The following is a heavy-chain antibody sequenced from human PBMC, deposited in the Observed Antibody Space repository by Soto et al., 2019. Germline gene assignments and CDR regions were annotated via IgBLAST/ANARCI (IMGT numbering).Heavy chain of an antibody. CDR3: ARGYKGYYDSSGYYHFDY. J-gene: IGHJ4*02. CDR1: GYSISLGYY. CDR2: IYHSGNT. D-gene: IGHD3-22*01. Sequence: KTSETLSLTCAVSGYSISLGYYWGWIRQPPGKGLEWIGSIYHSGNTYYNPSLKSRVSISLDTSKNHFSLELTSVTAADTAVYYCARGYKGYYDSSGYYHFDYWGQGTLVTVSS. V-gene: IGHV4-38-2*01.